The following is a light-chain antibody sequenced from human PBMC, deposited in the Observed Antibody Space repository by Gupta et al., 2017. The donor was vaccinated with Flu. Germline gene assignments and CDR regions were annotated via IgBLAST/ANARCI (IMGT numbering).Light chain of an antibody. CDR2: VAS. CDR3: QQSGQTPPYV. Sequence: TLSLSPGVAATPSRRPRQFVACGCIAWYQQKPGQAPRLLIHVASNRATGISNRFSGRGSGTDFTLKISGLEAEDFAVYYCQQSGQTPPYVFGQGTKLEMK. J-gene: IGKJ2*01. CDR1: QFVACGC. V-gene: IGKV3-20*01.